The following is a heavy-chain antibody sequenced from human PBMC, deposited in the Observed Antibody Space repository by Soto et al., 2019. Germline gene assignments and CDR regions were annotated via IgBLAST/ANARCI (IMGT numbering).Heavy chain of an antibody. CDR3: ARTFLGPDLLADSFVDYYYYMDV. Sequence: PSETLSLTCTVSGGSISNFYWSWIRQPPGKGLEWNGYVYYTGSTSYNPSLKRRVTFSADSSRGQFSLRLNSVTAADTAVYYCARTFLGPDLLADSFVDYYYYMDVWDKGTTVTVSS. D-gene: IGHD3-9*01. CDR1: GGSISNFY. V-gene: IGHV4-59*08. J-gene: IGHJ6*03. CDR2: VYYTGST.